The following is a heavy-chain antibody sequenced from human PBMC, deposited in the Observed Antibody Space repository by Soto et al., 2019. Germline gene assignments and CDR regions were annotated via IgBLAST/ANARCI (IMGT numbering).Heavy chain of an antibody. Sequence: SETLSLTCTVSGGVISSSAYYWAWTRQPPGKGLEWIGDIFYNGNTYYNPSFRSRVTISADTSKNQFSLSLNSVTAADTAVYQCVRHPNNPNFDHWGLGALVTVSS. V-gene: IGHV4-39*01. D-gene: IGHD1-20*01. J-gene: IGHJ4*02. CDR3: VRHPNNPNFDH. CDR2: IFYNGNT. CDR1: GGVISSSAYY.